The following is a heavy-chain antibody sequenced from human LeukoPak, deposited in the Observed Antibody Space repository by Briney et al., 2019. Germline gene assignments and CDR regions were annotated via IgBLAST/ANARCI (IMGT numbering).Heavy chain of an antibody. J-gene: IGHJ4*02. D-gene: IGHD4-17*01. CDR1: GFTFTSSA. Sequence: TSVKVSCKASGFTFTSSAMQWVRQARGQRLEWIGWIVVGSGNTNYAQKFQERVTITRDMSTSTAYMELSSLRSEDTAVYYCAASPSTVTTLPPDYWGQGTLVTVSS. CDR3: AASPSTVTTLPPDY. V-gene: IGHV1-58*02. CDR2: IVVGSGNT.